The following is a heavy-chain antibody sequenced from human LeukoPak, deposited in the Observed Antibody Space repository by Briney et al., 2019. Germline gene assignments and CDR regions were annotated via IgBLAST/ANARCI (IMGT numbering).Heavy chain of an antibody. J-gene: IGHJ4*02. CDR3: AKENWGYNWKYGSSGSGINY. CDR2: ISSSSSYI. CDR1: GFTFSSYS. Sequence: PGGSLRLSCAASGFTFSSYSMNWVRQAPGKGLEWVSSISSSSSYIYYADSVKGRFTISRDNSKNTLYLQMNSLRAEDTAIYYCAKENWGYNWKYGSSGSGINYWGQGTLVTFSS. V-gene: IGHV3-21*04. D-gene: IGHD3-22*01.